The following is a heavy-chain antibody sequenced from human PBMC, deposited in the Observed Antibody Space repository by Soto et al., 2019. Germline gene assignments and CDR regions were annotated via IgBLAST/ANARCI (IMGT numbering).Heavy chain of an antibody. J-gene: IGHJ4*02. CDR1: GFTFSSYG. Sequence: SCAASGFTFSSYGMHWVRQAPGKGLEWVAVIWYDGSNKYYADSVKGRFTISRDNSKNTLYLQMNSLRAEDTAVYYCARDERRYCSSTSCYKVYDWGQGTLVTVSS. CDR3: ARDERRYCSSTSCYKVYD. CDR2: IWYDGSNK. V-gene: IGHV3-33*01. D-gene: IGHD2-2*02.